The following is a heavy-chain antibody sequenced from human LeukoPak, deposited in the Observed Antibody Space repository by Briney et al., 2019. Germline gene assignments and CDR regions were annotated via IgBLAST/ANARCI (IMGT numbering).Heavy chain of an antibody. CDR2: ISYDGSNK. V-gene: IGHV3-30*18. CDR1: GFTFSSYG. J-gene: IGHJ4*02. D-gene: IGHD3-10*01. Sequence: GGSLRLSCAASGFTFSSYGMHWVRQAPGKGLEWVAVISYDGSNKYYADSVKGRFTISRDNSKNTLYLQMNSLRAEDTAVYYCAKEGGGSTFGSDYRGQGTLVTVSP. CDR3: AKEGGGSTFGSDY.